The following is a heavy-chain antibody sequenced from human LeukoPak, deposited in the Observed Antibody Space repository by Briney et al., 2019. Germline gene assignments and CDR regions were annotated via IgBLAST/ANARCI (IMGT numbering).Heavy chain of an antibody. CDR1: GFTVSSNY. Sequence: GGSLRLSCAVSGFTVSSNYMSWVRQAPGKGLEWVSVIYSGGSTYYADSVKGRFTISRDNSKNTLYLQMNSLRAEDTAVYYCARGGSYWDYWGQGTLVTVSS. J-gene: IGHJ4*02. V-gene: IGHV3-53*01. D-gene: IGHD1-26*01. CDR2: IYSGGST. CDR3: ARGGSYWDY.